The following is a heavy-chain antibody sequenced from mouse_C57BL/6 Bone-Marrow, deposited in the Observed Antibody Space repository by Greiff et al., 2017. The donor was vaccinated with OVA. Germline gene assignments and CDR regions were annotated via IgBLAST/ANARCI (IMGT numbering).Heavy chain of an antibody. D-gene: IGHD4-1*01. J-gene: IGHJ3*01. Sequence: VQLQQSGPELVKPGASVKISCKASGYSFTGYYMNWVTQSPEKSLEWIGEINPSTGGTTYNQKFKAKATLTVDKSSSTAYMQLKSLTSEDSAVYYCARGGTSPFAYWGQGTLVTVSA. CDR2: INPSTGGT. V-gene: IGHV1-42*01. CDR1: GYSFTGYY. CDR3: ARGGTSPFAY.